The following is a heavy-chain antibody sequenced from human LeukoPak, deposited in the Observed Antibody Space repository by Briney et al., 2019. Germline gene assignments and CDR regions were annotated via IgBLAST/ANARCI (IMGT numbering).Heavy chain of an antibody. Sequence: PGGSLRLSCAASGFTFSSYSMNWVRQAPGKGLEWVSSISNSSTYIYYADSVRGRFTISRDNAKNSLYLQMNSLRAEDTAVYYCARDRGTTVTTSIGHWGQGTLVTVSS. CDR2: ISNSSTYI. CDR1: GFTFSSYS. V-gene: IGHV3-21*01. J-gene: IGHJ4*02. D-gene: IGHD4-17*01. CDR3: ARDRGTTVTTSIGH.